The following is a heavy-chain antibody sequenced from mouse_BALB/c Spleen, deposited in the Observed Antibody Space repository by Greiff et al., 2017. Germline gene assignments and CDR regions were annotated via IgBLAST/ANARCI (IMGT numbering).Heavy chain of an antibody. CDR2: IHYSGST. Sequence: VQLKESGPDLVKPSQSLSLTCSVTGYSITSGYSWHWIRQLPGNKLEWMGYIHYSGSTHYNPSLKSRISITRDTSKNQFFLQLNSVTTEDTATYYCARTGDGYDFDYWGQGTTLTVSS. D-gene: IGHD1-2*01. CDR1: GYSITSGYS. CDR3: ARTGDGYDFDY. V-gene: IGHV3-1*02. J-gene: IGHJ2*01.